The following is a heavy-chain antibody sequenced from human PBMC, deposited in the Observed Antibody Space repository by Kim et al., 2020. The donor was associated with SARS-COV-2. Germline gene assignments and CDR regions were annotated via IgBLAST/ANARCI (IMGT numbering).Heavy chain of an antibody. D-gene: IGHD2-15*01. CDR1: GGSISSYY. Sequence: SETLSLTCTVSGGSISSYYWSWIRQPPGKGLEWIGYIYYSGSTNYNPSLKSRVTISVDTSKNQFSLKLSSVTAADTAVYYCARARGGNPSEADYWGQGTLVTVSS. CDR3: ARARGGNPSEADY. CDR2: IYYSGST. V-gene: IGHV4-59*01. J-gene: IGHJ4*02.